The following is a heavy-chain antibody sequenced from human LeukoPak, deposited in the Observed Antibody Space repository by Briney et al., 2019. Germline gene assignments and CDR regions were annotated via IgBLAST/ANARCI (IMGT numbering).Heavy chain of an antibody. CDR3: VRAPYYSGIEHYFDH. D-gene: IGHD3-22*01. CDR1: GFAFSDYW. CDR2: IKQDGGEK. Sequence: GGSLRLSCAASGFAFSDYWMTWVRQAPGKGLEWEANIKQDGGEKYLVDSVKGRFTISRDNAKGSLYLQMNSMRAEDTAVYYCVRAPYYSGIEHYFDHWGQGILVTVSS. V-gene: IGHV3-7*03. J-gene: IGHJ4*02.